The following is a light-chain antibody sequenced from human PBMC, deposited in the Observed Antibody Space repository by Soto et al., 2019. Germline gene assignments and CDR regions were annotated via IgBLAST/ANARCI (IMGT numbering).Light chain of an antibody. V-gene: IGKV1-5*01. Sequence: DIQMTQSPSTLSASVGDRVTITCRASQTIYSSLAWYQQKPGKAPKLLIYDASSLESGVPSRFSGSGSGTEFTLTITSLQPDDFASYYCQLYSDYLYTFGQGTNLEIK. CDR2: DAS. CDR1: QTIYSS. J-gene: IGKJ2*01. CDR3: QLYSDYLYT.